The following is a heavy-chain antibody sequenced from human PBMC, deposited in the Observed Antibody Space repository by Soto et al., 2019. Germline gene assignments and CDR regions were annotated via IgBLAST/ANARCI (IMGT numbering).Heavy chain of an antibody. V-gene: IGHV5-51*01. J-gene: IGHJ3*02. CDR1: DYTFAAYR. Sequence: GESLKISCKGFDYTFAAYRIGWVRQMPGKGEEWMGIINPGDCEVRYSAPFKGQVSISADKSIDTAYVQWRSLKGSDTARYYWAIPVYTIVVLYHVYDIWGQGTRGTVS. D-gene: IGHD2-8*01. CDR3: AIPVYTIVVLYHVYDI. CDR2: INPGDCEV.